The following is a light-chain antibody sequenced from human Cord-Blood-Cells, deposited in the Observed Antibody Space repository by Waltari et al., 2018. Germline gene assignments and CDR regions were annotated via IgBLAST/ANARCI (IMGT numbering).Light chain of an antibody. CDR2: WAS. V-gene: IGKV4-1*01. CDR1: QSGLYSSNNKNY. CDR3: QQYYSTPPSYT. Sequence: DIVMTQSPDSLAVSLGERATINCNSSQSGLYSSNNKNYLAWYQQKPGQPPKLLIYWASTRESGVPYRFSVNGSGTDFTLTISSLQDEDVAVYDCQQYYSTPPSYTFGQGTKLEL. J-gene: IGKJ2*01.